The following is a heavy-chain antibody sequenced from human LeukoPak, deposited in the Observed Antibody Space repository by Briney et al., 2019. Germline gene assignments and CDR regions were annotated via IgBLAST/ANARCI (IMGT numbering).Heavy chain of an antibody. Sequence: SETLSLTCTVSGGSISPFYWNWIRQPPGKGLEWIGYIYYTGGTSYSPSLNSRATISVDTSKNQISLKLNSVTAADTAVYYCARGPPPALWGQGTLVTVSS. CDR3: ARGPPPAL. J-gene: IGHJ4*02. CDR1: GGSISPFY. CDR2: IYYTGGT. D-gene: IGHD2-2*01. V-gene: IGHV4-59*12.